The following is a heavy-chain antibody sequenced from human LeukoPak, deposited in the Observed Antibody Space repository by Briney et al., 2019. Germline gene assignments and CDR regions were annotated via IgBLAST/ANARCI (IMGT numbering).Heavy chain of an antibody. CDR1: GFIISNYA. D-gene: IGHD6-13*01. J-gene: IGHJ4*02. CDR2: ISYDGSNT. V-gene: IGHV3-30*18. Sequence: GGSLRLSCSASGFIISNYAMHWVRQAPGKGLEWVAVISYDGSNTYYADSVKGRFTISRDNSKNTLFLQMNSLRAEDTAVYYCAKGALYSSSWNPFDYWGQGTLVTVSS. CDR3: AKGALYSSSWNPFDY.